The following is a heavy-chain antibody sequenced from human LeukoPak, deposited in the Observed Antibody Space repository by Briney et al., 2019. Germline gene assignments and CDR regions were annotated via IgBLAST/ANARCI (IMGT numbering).Heavy chain of an antibody. J-gene: IGHJ2*01. CDR3: ARVGPWCFDL. CDR1: GDSISSSNYY. V-gene: IGHV4-39*07. CDR2: IYYSGST. Sequence: KPSETLSLTCTVSGDSISSSNYYWGWIRQPPGKGLEWIGSIYYSGSTYYNPSLKSRVTISVDTSKNQFSLKLSSVTAADTAVYYCARVGPWCFDLWGRGTLVTVSS.